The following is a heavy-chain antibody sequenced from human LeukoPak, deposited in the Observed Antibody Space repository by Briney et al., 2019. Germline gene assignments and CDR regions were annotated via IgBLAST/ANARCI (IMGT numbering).Heavy chain of an antibody. D-gene: IGHD1-20*01. CDR2: ISSSSSTI. J-gene: IGHJ3*02. CDR1: GFTFSSYS. CDR3: AKDQFMTGTTYGAFDI. V-gene: IGHV3-48*02. Sequence: GGSLRLSCAASGFTFSSYSMNWVRQAPGKGLEWVSYISSSSSTIYYADSVKGRFTISRDNAKNSLYLQMNSLRDEDTAVYYCAKDQFMTGTTYGAFDIWGQGTMVTVSS.